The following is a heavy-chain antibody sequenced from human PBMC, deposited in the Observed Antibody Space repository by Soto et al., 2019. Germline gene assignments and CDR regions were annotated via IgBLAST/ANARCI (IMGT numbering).Heavy chain of an antibody. Sequence: ASVKVSCKASGCTFTSYYMHWVRQAPGQGLEWMGIINPSGGSTSYAQKFQGRVTMTRDTSTSTVYMELSSLRSEDTAVYYCARDSSQRGYSYGRFDYWGQGTLVTVSS. V-gene: IGHV1-46*01. CDR2: INPSGGST. D-gene: IGHD5-18*01. J-gene: IGHJ4*02. CDR1: GCTFTSYY. CDR3: ARDSSQRGYSYGRFDY.